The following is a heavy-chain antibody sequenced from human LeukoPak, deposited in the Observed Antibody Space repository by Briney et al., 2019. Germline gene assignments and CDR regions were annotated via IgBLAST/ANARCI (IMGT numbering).Heavy chain of an antibody. CDR2: IYPGDFDT. Sequence: GESLKISCKGSGYSFTSYWIGWVRQMPGKGLEWMGIIYPGDFDTKYSPSSQGQVTISADKAINTAYIQWSSLKASDTAMYYCTRRAGTTGWSYYGMDVWGQGTTVTVSS. V-gene: IGHV5-51*01. CDR1: GYSFTSYW. D-gene: IGHD6-19*01. J-gene: IGHJ6*02. CDR3: TRRAGTTGWSYYGMDV.